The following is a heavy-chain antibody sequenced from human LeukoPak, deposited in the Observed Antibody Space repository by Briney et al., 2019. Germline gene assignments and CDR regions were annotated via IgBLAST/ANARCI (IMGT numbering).Heavy chain of an antibody. CDR3: ASRIQLDY. Sequence: GGSLRLSCAASGFTVSSNYMSWVRQAPGKGLEGVSVIYSAGSTYYADSVKGRFTISRDNSKNTLYLQMNSLRAEDTAVYYCASRIQLDYWGQGTLVTVSS. CDR2: IYSAGST. D-gene: IGHD5-18*01. V-gene: IGHV3-66*01. J-gene: IGHJ4*02. CDR1: GFTVSSNY.